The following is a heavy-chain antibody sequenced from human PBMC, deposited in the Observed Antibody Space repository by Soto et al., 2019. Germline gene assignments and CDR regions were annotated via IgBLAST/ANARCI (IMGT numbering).Heavy chain of an antibody. D-gene: IGHD3-10*01. V-gene: IGHV3-21*02. CDR1: GFNFSAYG. Sequence: EVQLVESGGGLVKPGQSLRLSCTASGFNFSAYGMSWVRQAPGKGLEWVSSITFSSLYIYYAESVRGRFVISRDDSKNSLFLHMDSLKTEDTAFYYCARSGDVAVGWFDPWGQGTQVTVSS. J-gene: IGHJ5*02. CDR3: ARSGDVAVGWFDP. CDR2: ITFSSLYI.